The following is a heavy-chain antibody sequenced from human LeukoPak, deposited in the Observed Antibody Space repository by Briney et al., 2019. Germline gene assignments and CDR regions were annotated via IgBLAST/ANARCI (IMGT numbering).Heavy chain of an antibody. CDR2: ITTSGGST. J-gene: IGHJ4*02. Sequence: GGSLRLSCAASGFTFSSYDMSWVRQAPGKGLEWVSAITTSGGSTYYADSVKGRFTISRDNSKNTLYLQMNSLRAEDTAVYYCARALYSRSSGGSCDYWGQGTLVTVSS. D-gene: IGHD6-6*01. CDR1: GFTFSSYD. V-gene: IGHV3-23*01. CDR3: ARALYSRSSGGSCDY.